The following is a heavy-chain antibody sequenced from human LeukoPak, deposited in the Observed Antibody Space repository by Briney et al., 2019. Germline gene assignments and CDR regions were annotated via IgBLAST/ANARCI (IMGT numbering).Heavy chain of an antibody. Sequence: PGGSLTLSCAASGFTVSSKYMSWVRQAPGKGLEWVSAISGSGGSTYYADSVKGRFTISRDNSKNTLYLQMNSLRAEDTAVYYCANDNIENCGGDCYPRGPYWGQGTLVTVSS. D-gene: IGHD2-21*02. J-gene: IGHJ4*02. CDR3: ANDNIENCGGDCYPRGPY. CDR2: ISGSGGST. CDR1: GFTVSSKY. V-gene: IGHV3-23*01.